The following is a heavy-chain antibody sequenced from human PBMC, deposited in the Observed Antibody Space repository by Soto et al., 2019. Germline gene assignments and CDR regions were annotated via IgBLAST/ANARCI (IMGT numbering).Heavy chain of an antibody. D-gene: IGHD4-17*01. V-gene: IGHV3-23*01. J-gene: IGHJ4*02. CDR2: ISGSGGST. CDR1: GFTFSSYA. Sequence: PGGSLRLSCAASGFTFSSYAMSWVRQAPGKGLEWVSAISGSGGSTYYADSVKGRFTISRDNSENTLYLQMNSLRAEDTAVYFCAKEGRYGDYVGYYFEYWGQGTLVTVFS. CDR3: AKEGRYGDYVGYYFEY.